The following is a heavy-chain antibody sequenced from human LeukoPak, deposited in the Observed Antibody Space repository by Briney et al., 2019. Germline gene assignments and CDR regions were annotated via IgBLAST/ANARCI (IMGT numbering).Heavy chain of an antibody. CDR2: IYPGDSDT. J-gene: IGHJ4*02. CDR1: GYSFTSYW. CDR3: ARNFMVRGVIRPFDY. V-gene: IGHV5-51*01. D-gene: IGHD3-10*01. Sequence: GESLKISCKGSGYSFTSYWIGWVRQMPGKGLEWMGIIYPGDSDTRYSPSFQGQVTISADKSISTAYLQWSSLKASDTAMYYCARNFMVRGVIRPFDYWGQGTLVTVSS.